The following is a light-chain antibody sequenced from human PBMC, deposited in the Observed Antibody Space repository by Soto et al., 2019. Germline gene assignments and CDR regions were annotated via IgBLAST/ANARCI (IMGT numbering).Light chain of an antibody. CDR3: QQYGKLPRT. CDR2: GAS. J-gene: IGKJ1*01. CDR1: QSVSSY. V-gene: IGKV3-20*01. Sequence: EIVLTQSPGTLSLSPGERATLSCRASQSVSSYLAWYQQKPGQPPRFLIYGASSRATGIPDRFSGSGSGTDFTLTISRLEPEDFAVYYCQQYGKLPRTFGQGTKVDIK.